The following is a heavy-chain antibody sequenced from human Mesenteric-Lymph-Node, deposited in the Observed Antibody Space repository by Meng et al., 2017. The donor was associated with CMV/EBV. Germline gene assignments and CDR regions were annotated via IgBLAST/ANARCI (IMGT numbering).Heavy chain of an antibody. CDR3: ARGYSSSWSPDL. CDR1: GYPFTGYY. CDR2: INPNSGGT. V-gene: IGHV1-2*06. J-gene: IGHJ4*02. D-gene: IGHD6-13*01. Sequence: CKASGYPFTGYYMHWVRQAPGQGLEWMGRINPNSGGTNYAQKFQGRVTMTRDTSISTAYMELSRLRSDDTAVYYCARGYSSSWSPDLWGQGTLVTVSS.